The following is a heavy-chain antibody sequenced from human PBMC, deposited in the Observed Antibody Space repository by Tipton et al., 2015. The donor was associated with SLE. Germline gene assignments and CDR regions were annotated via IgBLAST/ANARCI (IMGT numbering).Heavy chain of an antibody. Sequence: SLRLSCAASGFNFNEYAMHWVRQAPGKGLEWVSSISSSSSYIYNADSVKGRFTISRDNAKNSLYLQMNSLRAEDTAVYYCARMVQGVHNWFDPWGQGTLVTVSS. CDR1: GFNFNEYA. J-gene: IGHJ5*02. D-gene: IGHD3-10*01. V-gene: IGHV3-21*03. CDR3: ARMVQGVHNWFDP. CDR2: ISSSSSYI.